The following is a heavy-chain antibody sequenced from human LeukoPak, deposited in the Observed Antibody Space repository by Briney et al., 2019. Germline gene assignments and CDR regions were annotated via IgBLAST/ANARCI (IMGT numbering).Heavy chain of an antibody. CDR3: ARGLVRGMISSLRRTPPHDY. D-gene: IGHD3-10*01. CDR2: ISPYGGST. Sequence: ASVKVSCKASGYTFTSYYMHWVRQAPGQGLEWVGLISPYGGSTNYAQTFQGRVDITRDTSTSTLYMELSSLRAEDTAIYYCARGLVRGMISSLRRTPPHDYWGQGTLVIVSS. J-gene: IGHJ4*02. CDR1: GYTFTSYY. V-gene: IGHV1-46*01.